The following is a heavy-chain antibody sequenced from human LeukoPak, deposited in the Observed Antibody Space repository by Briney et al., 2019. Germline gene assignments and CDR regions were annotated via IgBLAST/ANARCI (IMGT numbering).Heavy chain of an antibody. D-gene: IGHD6-13*01. CDR3: ARGSLAAAATSWFDP. CDR1: GFTFTNYW. V-gene: IGHV3-7*03. CDR2: IKKDGSEK. Sequence: PGGSLRLSCAASGFTFTNYWMSWVRQAPGKGLEWVANIKKDGSEKYYMDSVKGRFTISRDNAYNSLYLQMNSLRAEDTAVYYCARGSLAAAATSWFDPWGQGTLVTVSS. J-gene: IGHJ5*02.